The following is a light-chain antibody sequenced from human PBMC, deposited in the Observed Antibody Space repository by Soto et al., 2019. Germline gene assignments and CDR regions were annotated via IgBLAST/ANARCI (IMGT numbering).Light chain of an antibody. Sequence: QSVLTQPPSVSGVPGQRVTISCTGSSSNIGAGYDVHWYQQLPGTAPKLLIYGNNNRPSGVPDRFSGSKSGTSASLAITGLQAEDEADYYCQSYDSSPSGYVFGAGTKLTVL. CDR3: QSYDSSPSGYV. CDR1: SSNIGAGYD. V-gene: IGLV1-40*01. CDR2: GNN. J-gene: IGLJ1*01.